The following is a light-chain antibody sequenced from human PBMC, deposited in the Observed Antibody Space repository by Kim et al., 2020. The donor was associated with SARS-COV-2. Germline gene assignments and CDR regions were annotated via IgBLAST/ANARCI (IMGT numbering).Light chain of an antibody. V-gene: IGKV1-39*01. CDR3: QQSYSTPQYT. CDR2: AAS. J-gene: IGKJ2*01. Sequence: ASGGDRVTITCRASQSISSYLNWYQQKPGKAPKLLIYAASSLQSGVPSRFSGSGSGTDFTLTISSLQPEDFATYYCQQSYSTPQYTFGQGTKLEI. CDR1: QSISSY.